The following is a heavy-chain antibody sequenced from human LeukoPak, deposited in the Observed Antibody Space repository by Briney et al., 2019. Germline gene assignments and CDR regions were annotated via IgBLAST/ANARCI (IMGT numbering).Heavy chain of an antibody. Sequence: GGSLRLSCAASGFTFSDYYMSWIRQAPGKGLEWVSYISSGRTYTNYADSVQGRFTISRDNDKNSLYLQMNSLRAEDTAVYYCARASIIASDFDYWGQGTLVTVSS. V-gene: IGHV3-11*06. CDR1: GFTFSDYY. D-gene: IGHD1-14*01. J-gene: IGHJ4*02. CDR2: ISSGRTYT. CDR3: ARASIIASDFDY.